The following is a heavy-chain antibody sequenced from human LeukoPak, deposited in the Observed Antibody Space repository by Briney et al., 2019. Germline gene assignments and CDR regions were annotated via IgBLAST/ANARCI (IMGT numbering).Heavy chain of an antibody. V-gene: IGHV3-20*04. J-gene: IGHJ4*02. D-gene: IGHD6-13*01. CDR1: GFTFDDYG. CDR3: AKDIFTGIAAAGAIDY. CDR2: INWNGGST. Sequence: PGGSLRLSRAASGFTFDDYGMSWVRQAPGKGLEWVSGINWNGGSTGYADSVKGRFTISRDNAKNSLYLQMNSLRAEDTALYYCAKDIFTGIAAAGAIDYWGQGTLVTVSS.